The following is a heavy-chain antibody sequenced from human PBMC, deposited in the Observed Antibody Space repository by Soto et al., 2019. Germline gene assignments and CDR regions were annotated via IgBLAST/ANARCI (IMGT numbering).Heavy chain of an antibody. CDR2: IYYSGST. J-gene: IGHJ4*02. V-gene: IGHV4-39*01. CDR1: GGSISSSSYY. Sequence: LQLQESGPGLVKPSETLSLTCTVSGGSISSSSYYWGWIRQPQGKGLEWIGSIYYSGSTYYNLSLKSRVTISVDTSKNQFSLKLSSVTAADTAVYYCATLSEPPAAFDYWGQGTLVTVSS. CDR3: ATLSEPPAAFDY.